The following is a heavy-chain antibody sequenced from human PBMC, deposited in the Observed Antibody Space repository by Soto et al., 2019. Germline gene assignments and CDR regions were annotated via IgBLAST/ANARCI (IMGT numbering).Heavy chain of an antibody. D-gene: IGHD7-27*01. Sequence: QVQLVQSGAEVKKPGASVKVSCKASGYTFTSYYMHWVRQAPGQGLEWMGIINPSGGSTSYAQKFQGRVTMTRDTSTSTVYMELSSLRSEDTAVYYCARDRGNWGYYYYGMDVWGQGTTVTVSS. J-gene: IGHJ6*02. CDR2: INPSGGST. V-gene: IGHV1-46*01. CDR3: ARDRGNWGYYYYGMDV. CDR1: GYTFTSYY.